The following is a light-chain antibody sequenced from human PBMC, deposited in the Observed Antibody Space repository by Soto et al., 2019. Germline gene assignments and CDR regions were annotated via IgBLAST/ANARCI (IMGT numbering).Light chain of an antibody. CDR3: QHRGKWPRT. J-gene: IGKJ2*01. CDR1: QSVSSY. Sequence: EIVLTQSPATLSLSPGERATLSCRASQSVSSYLAWYQQKPGQAPRLLIYGASNRSTGIPARFSGSGSGTDFTLTISSLEPEDFAVYSCQHRGKWPRTFGGGTKLEIK. CDR2: GAS. V-gene: IGKV3-11*01.